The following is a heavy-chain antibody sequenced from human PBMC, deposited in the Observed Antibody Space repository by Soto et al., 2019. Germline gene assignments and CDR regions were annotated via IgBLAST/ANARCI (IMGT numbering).Heavy chain of an antibody. CDR2: ISSSGSTI. Sequence: GGSLRLSCAASGFTFSYYYMIWIRQAPGKGLEWVSDISSSGSTIYYADSVKGRFTISRDNAKNSLFLQMNGLRAEDTAVYYCARDSSLYCSGGRCYVDYWGQGTLVTVSS. V-gene: IGHV3-11*01. J-gene: IGHJ4*02. CDR1: GFTFSYYY. CDR3: ARDSSLYCSGGRCYVDY. D-gene: IGHD2-15*01.